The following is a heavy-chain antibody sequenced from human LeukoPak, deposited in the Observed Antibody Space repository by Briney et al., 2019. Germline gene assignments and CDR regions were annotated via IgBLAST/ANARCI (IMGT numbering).Heavy chain of an antibody. CDR2: IKGTDVGGTA. J-gene: IGHJ4*02. D-gene: IGHD1-26*01. CDR3: TTVTGVGSARR. CDR1: GFSFPNAW. V-gene: IGHV3-15*01. Sequence: PGGSLRLSCAVSGFSFPNAWMSWVRQSPGKGLEWVGRIKGTDVGGTADYAAAVTDRFIISKDDSKKTMYLQMNSLKPEDTAVYYYTTVTGVGSARRGGQGTLVTVSS.